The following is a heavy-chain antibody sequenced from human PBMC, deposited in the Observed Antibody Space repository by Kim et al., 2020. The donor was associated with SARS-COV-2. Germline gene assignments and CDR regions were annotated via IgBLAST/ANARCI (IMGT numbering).Heavy chain of an antibody. J-gene: IGHJ4*02. D-gene: IGHD2-15*01. CDR3: VKEYCSGSCYWAD. V-gene: IGHV3-23*01. Sequence: GGSLRLSCATSGFTFSTHAMGWVRQAPGKGLEWVSQINGGGDFTHYTDSVKGRFTISRDNSKNTVFLQVKILRAEDTAMYYCVKEYCSGSCYWADWGQGTLVTVSS. CDR2: INGGGDFT. CDR1: GFTFSTHA.